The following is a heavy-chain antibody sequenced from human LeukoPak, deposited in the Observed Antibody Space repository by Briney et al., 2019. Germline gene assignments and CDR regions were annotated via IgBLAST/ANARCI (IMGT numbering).Heavy chain of an antibody. V-gene: IGHV3-48*01. CDR2: ISSSSSTI. D-gene: IGHD3-16*01. Sequence: PGGSLRLSCAASGFTFSSHSMNWVRQAPGKGLEWVSYISSSSSTIYYADSVKGRFTISRDNAKNSLYLQMNSLRAEDTAVYYCARDGGTDAFDIWGQGTMVTVSS. CDR3: ARDGGTDAFDI. J-gene: IGHJ3*02. CDR1: GFTFSSHS.